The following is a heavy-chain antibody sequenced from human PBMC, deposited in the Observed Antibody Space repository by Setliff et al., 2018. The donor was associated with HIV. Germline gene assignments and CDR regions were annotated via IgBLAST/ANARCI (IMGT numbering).Heavy chain of an antibody. D-gene: IGHD2-15*01. CDR1: GYTFTTYY. CDR2: INPNGGST. CDR3: ARGDIVVRSPPFDD. V-gene: IGHV1-46*01. J-gene: IGHJ4*02. Sequence: VASVKVSCKASGYTFTTYYIHYLRQAPGQGPEWMGIINPNGGSTNYAQKFEGRVAIFADTSTTTVYMELSSLNSDDTAVYYCARGDIVVRSPPFDDWGQGTLVTVSS.